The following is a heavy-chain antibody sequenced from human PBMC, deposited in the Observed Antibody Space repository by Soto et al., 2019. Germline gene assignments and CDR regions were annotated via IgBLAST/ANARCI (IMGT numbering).Heavy chain of an antibody. CDR2: MNPNSGNT. CDR3: ARSGIQLWLRLYYYYYYGMDV. Sequence: QVQLVQSGAEVKKPGASVKVSCKASGYTFTSYDINWVRQATGQGLEWMGWMNPNSGNTGYAQKFQGRVTMTRNTSISTAYMELSSLRSEDTAVYYCARSGIQLWLRLYYYYYYGMDVWGQGTTVTVSS. CDR1: GYTFTSYD. D-gene: IGHD5-18*01. V-gene: IGHV1-8*01. J-gene: IGHJ6*02.